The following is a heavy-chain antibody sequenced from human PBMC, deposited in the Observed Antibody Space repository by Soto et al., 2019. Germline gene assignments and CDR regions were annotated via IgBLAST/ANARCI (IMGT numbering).Heavy chain of an antibody. J-gene: IGHJ5*02. D-gene: IGHD3-16*01. V-gene: IGHV3-21*01. CDR1: GFPFSTSN. CDR2: ISRSSTYT. Sequence: EVQLVESGGGLVNPGGSLRLSCVVSGFPFSTSNMNWVRQAPGKGLEWVSFISRSSTYTYYADSVKGRFTISRDDAENSLFLQMNSLRAEDTAVYYCARGVLPISSTSWFDPWGQGTLVTVSS. CDR3: ARGVLPISSTSWFDP.